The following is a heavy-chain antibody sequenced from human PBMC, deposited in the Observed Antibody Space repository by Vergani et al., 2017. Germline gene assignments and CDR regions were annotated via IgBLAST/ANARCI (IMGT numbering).Heavy chain of an antibody. CDR2: ISGSGGST. J-gene: IGHJ4*02. V-gene: IGHV3-23*01. D-gene: IGHD2-21*02. CDR1: GFTFSSYA. CDR3: AKVVVVVTATTHFDY. Sequence: EVQLLESGGGLVQPGGSLRLSCAASGFTFSSYAMSWVRQAPGQGLEWVSAISGSGGSTYYADSVKGRFTISRDNSKNTLYLQMNSLRAEDTAVYYCAKVVVVVTATTHFDYWGQGTLVTVSS.